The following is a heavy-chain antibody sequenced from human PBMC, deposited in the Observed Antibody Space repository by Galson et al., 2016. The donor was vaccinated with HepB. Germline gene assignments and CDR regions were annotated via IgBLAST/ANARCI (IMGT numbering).Heavy chain of an antibody. CDR1: GFTLNNFG. J-gene: IGHJ4*02. Sequence: SLRLSCAASGFTLNNFGMHWVRQAPGKGLEWVAVISYDGSNKYYADSVKGRFTISRDNSKNTLYLQMNNPRPEDTAVYYCAKGTLNSDISTGYFSYYFDYWGQGTLVTVSS. CDR3: AKGTLNSDISTGYFSYYFDY. V-gene: IGHV3-30*18. CDR2: ISYDGSNK. D-gene: IGHD3-9*01.